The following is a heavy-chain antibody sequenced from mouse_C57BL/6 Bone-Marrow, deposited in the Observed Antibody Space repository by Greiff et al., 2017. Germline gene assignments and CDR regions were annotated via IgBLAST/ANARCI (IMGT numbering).Heavy chain of an antibody. CDR1: GFTFSDYY. J-gene: IGHJ4*01. V-gene: IGHV5-16*01. CDR3: ARAQEGLRPLSAMDY. CDR2: INYDGSST. Sequence: EVQGVESEGGLVQPGSSMKLSCTASGFTFSDYYMAWVRQVPEKGLEWVANINYDGSSTYYLDSLKSRFIISRDTAKNILYLQMSSLKSEDTATYYCARAQEGLRPLSAMDYWGQGTSVTVSS. D-gene: IGHD2-12*01.